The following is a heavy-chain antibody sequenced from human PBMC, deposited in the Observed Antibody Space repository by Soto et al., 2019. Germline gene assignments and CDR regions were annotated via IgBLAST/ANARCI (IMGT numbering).Heavy chain of an antibody. CDR3: ARLGHPGH. V-gene: IGHV1-69*01. Sequence: QVQLVQSGAEVKKPGSSVKVSCTASGGSLRNSVISWVRQAPAQRLEWMGGVIPILVTANYAQKFQGRVTMTADEATSTAYMDLSSLSPDDTAVYYCARLGHPGHWGPGTLVIVYS. J-gene: IGHJ4*02. CDR1: GGSLRNSV. CDR2: VIPILVTA.